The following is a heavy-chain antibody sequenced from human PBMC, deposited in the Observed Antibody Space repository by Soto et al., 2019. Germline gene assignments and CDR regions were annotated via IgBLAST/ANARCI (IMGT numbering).Heavy chain of an antibody. V-gene: IGHV5-51*01. D-gene: IGHD3-10*01. CDR3: ARVLRHRLGGITMVRGVTYLDY. Sequence: GASLKISCKGSGYSFTSYWIGWVRQMPGKGLEWMGIIYPGDSDTRYSPSFQGQVTISADKSISTAYLQWSSLKASDTAMYYCARVLRHRLGGITMVRGVTYLDYWGQGTLVTVSS. J-gene: IGHJ4*02. CDR1: GYSFTSYW. CDR2: IYPGDSDT.